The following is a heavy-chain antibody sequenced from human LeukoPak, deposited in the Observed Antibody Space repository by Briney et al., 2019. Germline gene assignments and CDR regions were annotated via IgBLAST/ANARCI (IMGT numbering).Heavy chain of an antibody. CDR2: IWYDGSNK. D-gene: IGHD3-22*01. CDR3: AADSSGYCRYFDY. J-gene: IGHJ4*02. V-gene: IGHV3-33*01. CDR1: GFTFSSYG. Sequence: PGRSLRLSCAASGFTFSSYGMHWVRQAPGKGLEWVAVIWYDGSNKYHADSVKGRFTISRDNSKNTLYLQMNSLRAEDTAVYYCAADSSGYCRYFDYWGQGTLVTVSS.